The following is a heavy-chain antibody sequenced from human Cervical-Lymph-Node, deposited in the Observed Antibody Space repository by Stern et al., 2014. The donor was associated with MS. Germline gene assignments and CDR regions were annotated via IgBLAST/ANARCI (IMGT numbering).Heavy chain of an antibody. D-gene: IGHD4-17*01. V-gene: IGHV1-2*06. Sequence: VQLVESGAEVKKPGASVKVSCRASGYIFTAYYIHWVRQAPGKGLTWMGRLNPSSGATALPQTFQGRVTMTRDTSISTAFMELTGLSADDTAVYYCARSITVTPLEYWGQGTLVAVSS. CDR3: ARSITVTPLEY. CDR2: LNPSSGAT. CDR1: GYIFTAYY. J-gene: IGHJ4*02.